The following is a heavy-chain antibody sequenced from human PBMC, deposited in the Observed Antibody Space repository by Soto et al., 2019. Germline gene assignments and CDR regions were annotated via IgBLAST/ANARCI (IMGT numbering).Heavy chain of an antibody. CDR2: IRSKAYGGTT. V-gene: IGHV3-49*03. Sequence: GGSLRLSCTASGFTFGDYAMSWFRQAPGKGLEWVGFIRSKAYGGTTEYAASVKGRFTISRDDSKSNAYLQMNSLKTEDTAVYYCTRAPRITIFGVVIGFDYWGQGTLVTVSS. CDR3: TRAPRITIFGVVIGFDY. D-gene: IGHD3-3*01. J-gene: IGHJ4*02. CDR1: GFTFGDYA.